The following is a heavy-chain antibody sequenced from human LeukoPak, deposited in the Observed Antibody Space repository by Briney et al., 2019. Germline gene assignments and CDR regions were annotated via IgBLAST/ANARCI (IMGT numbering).Heavy chain of an antibody. CDR1: GFTFGDYA. J-gene: IGHJ6*03. D-gene: IGHD2-2*01. V-gene: IGHV3-49*03. CDR2: IRSKAYGGTT. Sequence: PGGSLRLSCTASGFTFGDYAMSWFRQAPGKGLEWVGFIRSKAYGGTTEYAASAKGRFTISRDDSKSIAYLQMNSLKTEDTAVYYCTRPYCSSTSCYRWYYYYMDVWGKGTTVTVSS. CDR3: TRPYCSSTSCYRWYYYYMDV.